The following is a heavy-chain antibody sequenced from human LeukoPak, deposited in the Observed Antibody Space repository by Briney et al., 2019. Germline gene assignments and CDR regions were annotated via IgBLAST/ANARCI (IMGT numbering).Heavy chain of an antibody. CDR2: IYYSGST. V-gene: IGHV4-59*01. Sequence: PSETLSLTCTVSGGSISSYYWSWIRQPPGKGMEWIGYIYYSGSTNYNPSLKSRVTISVDTSKNQFSLKLSSVTAADTAVYYCARWTFSLGYCSSTSCYTAFDIWGQGTMVTVSS. CDR3: ARWTFSLGYCSSTSCYTAFDI. D-gene: IGHD2-2*02. CDR1: GGSISSYY. J-gene: IGHJ3*02.